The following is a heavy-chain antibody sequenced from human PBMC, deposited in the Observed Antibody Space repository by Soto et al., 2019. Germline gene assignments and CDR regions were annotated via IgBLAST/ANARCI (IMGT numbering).Heavy chain of an antibody. Sequence: PAETLSLTCAVYGGSFSGYYWSWIRQPPGKGLEWIGEINHSGSTNYNPSLKSRVTISVDTSKNQFSLKLSSVTAADTAVYYCARAPRGYSYGPVDYYYGMDVWGQGTTVTVSS. CDR2: INHSGST. D-gene: IGHD5-18*01. CDR1: GGSFSGYY. CDR3: ARAPRGYSYGPVDYYYGMDV. J-gene: IGHJ6*02. V-gene: IGHV4-34*01.